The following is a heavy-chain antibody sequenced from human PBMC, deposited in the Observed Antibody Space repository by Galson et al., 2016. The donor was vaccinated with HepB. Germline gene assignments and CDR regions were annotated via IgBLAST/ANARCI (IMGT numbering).Heavy chain of an antibody. CDR2: IKEDGSRR. CDR1: GFTLSSSW. Sequence: SLRLSCAASGFTLSSSWVDWVRQAPGKGLEWVANIKEDGSRRNYVASVKGRFTISRDNAKNSLYLQMNSLRAEDTAVYYCAREVWHFDLWGRGTLVTVSS. CDR3: AREVWHFDL. J-gene: IGHJ2*01. V-gene: IGHV3-7*03.